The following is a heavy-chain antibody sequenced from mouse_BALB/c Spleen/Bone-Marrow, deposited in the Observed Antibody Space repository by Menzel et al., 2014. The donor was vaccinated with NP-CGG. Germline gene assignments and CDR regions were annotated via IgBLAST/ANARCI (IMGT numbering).Heavy chain of an antibody. CDR2: ISTYYGDA. V-gene: IGHV1S137*01. J-gene: IGHJ1*01. CDR3: ARETLLRSGCFDV. Sequence: QVQLQQSGAELVRPGVSVKISCKGSGYTFTDYAMHWVKQSHAKSLEWIGVISTYYGDASYNQKFKGKATMTVDKSSSTAYMELARLTSEDSAIYYCARETLLRSGCFDVWGAGTTVTVSS. CDR1: GYTFTDYA. D-gene: IGHD1-2*01.